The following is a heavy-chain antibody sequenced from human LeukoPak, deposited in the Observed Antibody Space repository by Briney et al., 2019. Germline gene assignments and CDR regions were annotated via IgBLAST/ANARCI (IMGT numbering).Heavy chain of an antibody. Sequence: GGSLRLSCTASGFTFSGHWMHWVRQTPGKRLVWVSRIKSDGSSATYSDSVKGRFTISRDNAKNTLYLQMSGLRVEDTAVYHCASDSPYYGMDVWGQGTTVTVSS. CDR2: IKSDGSSA. CDR3: ASDSPYYGMDV. J-gene: IGHJ6*02. CDR1: GFTFSGHW. V-gene: IGHV3-74*01.